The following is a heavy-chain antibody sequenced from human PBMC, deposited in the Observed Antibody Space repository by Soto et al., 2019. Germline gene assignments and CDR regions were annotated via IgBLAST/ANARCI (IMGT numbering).Heavy chain of an antibody. CDR2: ISSNGGST. V-gene: IGHV3-64*01. CDR3: ARRGYGLYFDY. D-gene: IGHD3-10*01. Sequence: EVQLVESGGGLVQPGGSLRLSCAASGFTFSSYAMHWVRQAPGKGLEYVSVISSNGGSTYYANSVKGRFTISRDNSKNTLYLQMGSLRAKDMAVYYCARRGYGLYFDYWGQGTLVTVSS. CDR1: GFTFSSYA. J-gene: IGHJ4*02.